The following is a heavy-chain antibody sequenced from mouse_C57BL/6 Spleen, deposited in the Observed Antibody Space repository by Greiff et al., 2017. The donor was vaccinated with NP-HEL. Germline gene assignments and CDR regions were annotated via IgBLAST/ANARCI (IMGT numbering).Heavy chain of an antibody. Sequence: QVQLKQPGAELVRPGSSVKLSCKASGYTFTSYWMHWVKQRPIQGLEWIGNIDPSDSETHYNQKFKDKATLTVDKSSSTAYMQLSSLTSEDSAVYYCARSGYYGSSDYAMDYWGQGTSVTVSS. CDR3: ARSGYYGSSDYAMDY. CDR1: GYTFTSYW. CDR2: IDPSDSET. J-gene: IGHJ4*01. D-gene: IGHD1-1*01. V-gene: IGHV1-52*01.